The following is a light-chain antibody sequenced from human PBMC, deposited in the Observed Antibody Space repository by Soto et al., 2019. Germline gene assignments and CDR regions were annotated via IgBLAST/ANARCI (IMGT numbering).Light chain of an antibody. CDR2: GAS. Sequence: EIVMTQSPATLSVSPEERATLSCRASQSVSNNLAWYQQKPGQTPRLLIYGASTRATGIPVRFSGSGSGTEFTLTISSLQSEDFAVYYCQQYNNWPPVTFGQGTKVDIK. CDR3: QQYNNWPPVT. CDR1: QSVSNN. J-gene: IGKJ2*01. V-gene: IGKV3-15*01.